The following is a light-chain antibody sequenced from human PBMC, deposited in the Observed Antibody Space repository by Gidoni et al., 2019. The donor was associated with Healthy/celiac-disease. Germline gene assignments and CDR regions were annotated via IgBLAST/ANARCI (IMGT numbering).Light chain of an antibody. J-gene: IGKJ1*01. CDR1: QSVSSY. V-gene: IGKV3-11*01. CDR3: QQRSNWPPTWT. Sequence: EIVLTQSPATLSLSPGERATLSCRASQSVSSYLAWYQQKTGQAPRLLMYDASNRATCNPARFSGSGSGTDGTLTISSLEPEDFAVYYCQQRSNWPPTWTFGQGTKVESK. CDR2: DAS.